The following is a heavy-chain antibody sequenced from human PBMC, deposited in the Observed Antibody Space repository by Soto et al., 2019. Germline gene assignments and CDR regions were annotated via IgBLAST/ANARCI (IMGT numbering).Heavy chain of an antibody. D-gene: IGHD4-17*01. CDR1: GYTFTSYA. CDR2: INAGNGNT. Sequence: ASVKVSCKASGYTFTSYAMHWVRQAPGQRLEWMGWINAGNGNTKYSQKCRGRVTITNDTSASTAYMGLSRLRSADTAGYYWASTVLNYYYFMDVWGQGTTVTVSS. J-gene: IGHJ6*02. V-gene: IGHV1-3*01. CDR3: ASTVLNYYYFMDV.